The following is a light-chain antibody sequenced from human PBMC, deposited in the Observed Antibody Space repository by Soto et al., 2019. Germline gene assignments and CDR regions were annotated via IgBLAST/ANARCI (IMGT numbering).Light chain of an antibody. CDR1: SSDVGGYNY. Sequence: QSALTQPASVSGSPGQSITISCTGTSSDVGGYNYLSWYQQHPGKAPQLIIYEVSNRPLGVSNRFSGSKSGNTASLPISWLQPEYEADYYCRSYTSTRTYVFGTGTKLTVL. V-gene: IGLV2-14*03. J-gene: IGLJ1*01. CDR3: RSYTSTRTYV. CDR2: EVS.